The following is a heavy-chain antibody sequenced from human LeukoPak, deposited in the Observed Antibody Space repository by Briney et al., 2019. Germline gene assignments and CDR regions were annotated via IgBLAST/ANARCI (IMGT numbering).Heavy chain of an antibody. D-gene: IGHD1-26*01. CDR3: ARDPTSGRYMDV. V-gene: IGHV1-46*01. CDR2: INPSGDST. J-gene: IGHJ6*03. Sequence: GASVKVSCKASGHTFTSYYMHWVRQAPGQGLEWMGIINPSGDSTSYAQKFQGRVTMSRDTSTSTVYMELSSLRSEDTAVYYCARDPTSGRYMDVWGKGTTVTISS. CDR1: GHTFTSYY.